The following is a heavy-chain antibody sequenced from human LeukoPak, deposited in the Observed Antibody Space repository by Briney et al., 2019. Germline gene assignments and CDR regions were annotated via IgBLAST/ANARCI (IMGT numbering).Heavy chain of an antibody. CDR3: ARIQDSSSWYPYYYYYMDV. V-gene: IGHV4-59*01. D-gene: IGHD6-13*01. J-gene: IGHJ6*03. CDR1: GGSISSYY. CDR2: IYFSGST. Sequence: SETLSLTCTVSGGSISSYYWSWIRRPPGKGLEWIGDIYFSGSTNYNPSLKSRVTISVDTSKNQFSLKLGSVTAADTAVYYCARIQDSSSWYPYYYYYMDVWGKGTTVTVSS.